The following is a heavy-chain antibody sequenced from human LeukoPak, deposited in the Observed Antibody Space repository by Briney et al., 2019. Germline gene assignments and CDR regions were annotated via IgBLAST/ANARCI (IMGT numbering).Heavy chain of an antibody. Sequence: PSETLSLTCTVSGGSISSYYWSWIRQPPGKGLEWIGYIYTSGSTNYNPSLKSRVTISVDTPNNQFSLKLSSVTAADTAVYYCARSGYSYGDLFFDYWGQGTLVTVSS. V-gene: IGHV4-4*09. CDR3: ARSGYSYGDLFFDY. CDR1: GGSISSYY. D-gene: IGHD5-18*01. CDR2: IYTSGST. J-gene: IGHJ4*02.